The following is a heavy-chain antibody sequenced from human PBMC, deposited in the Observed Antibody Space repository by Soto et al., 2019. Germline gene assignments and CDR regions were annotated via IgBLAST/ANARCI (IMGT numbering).Heavy chain of an antibody. Sequence: QVQLVQSGAEVKKPGSSVKVSCKASGGTFSSYAISWVRQAPGQGLEWMGGIIPIFGTANYAQKFQGRVTITADESTSTAYMELRSLRSEDTAVYYCARGRCSGGSCQLSTTAWGQGTLVTVSS. D-gene: IGHD2-15*01. CDR3: ARGRCSGGSCQLSTTA. CDR2: IIPIFGTA. J-gene: IGHJ4*02. CDR1: GGTFSSYA. V-gene: IGHV1-69*12.